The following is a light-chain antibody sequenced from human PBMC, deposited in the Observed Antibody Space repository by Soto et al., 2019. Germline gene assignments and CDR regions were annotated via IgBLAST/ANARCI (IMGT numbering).Light chain of an antibody. CDR1: TSNIGSNY. Sequence: QSVLTQPPSASGTPGQRVTISCSGSTSNIGSNYVYWYQQLPGTAPKLLIYSNNQRPSGVPDRFSGSKSGTSASLAISGLRSEDEGDYYCAAWDDSLSGSYVFGTGNKLTVL. CDR3: AAWDDSLSGSYV. V-gene: IGLV1-47*02. J-gene: IGLJ1*01. CDR2: SNN.